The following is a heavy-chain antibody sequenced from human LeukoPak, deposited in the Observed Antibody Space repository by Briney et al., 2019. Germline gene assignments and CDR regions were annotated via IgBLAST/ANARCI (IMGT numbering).Heavy chain of an antibody. D-gene: IGHD1-26*01. J-gene: IGHJ4*02. Sequence: KLGESLKISCKGSGSGYSFATFWIGWVRQMPGKGLEWMGIIYPGDSDTRYSPSFEGQVTISVDKSVNTAYLQWSSLRASDTAIYFCARRSGSYFNFWGQGTQVIVSS. CDR1: GYSFATFW. CDR3: ARRSGSYFNF. V-gene: IGHV5-51*01. CDR2: IYPGDSDT.